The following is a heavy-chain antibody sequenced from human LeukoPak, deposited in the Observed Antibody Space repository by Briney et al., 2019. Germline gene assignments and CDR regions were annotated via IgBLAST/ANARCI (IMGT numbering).Heavy chain of an antibody. CDR1: GFTFTSYG. V-gene: IGHV3-30*02. CDR3: AKDLQYYGSGYGGDY. Sequence: GGSLRLSCAASGFTFTSYGMHWIRQAPGKGLEWVAFIRYDGTNKYYADSVKGRFTISRDNSKNTLSLQTNSLRVEDAAVYYCAKDLQYYGSGYGGDYWGQGTLVTVSS. J-gene: IGHJ4*02. CDR2: IRYDGTNK. D-gene: IGHD3-10*01.